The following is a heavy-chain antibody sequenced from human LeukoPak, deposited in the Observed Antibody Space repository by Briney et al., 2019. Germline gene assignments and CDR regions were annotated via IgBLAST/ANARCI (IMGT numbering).Heavy chain of an antibody. V-gene: IGHV3-21*01. D-gene: IGHD5-12*01. CDR3: ARRGSGYTEPIDY. CDR2: ISSSSSYI. CDR1: GFTLSSYS. Sequence: PGGSLRLSCAGSGFTLSSYSMDWVRQAPGKGLEWVSSISSSSSYIYYADSVKGRFTISRDNAKKSLYLQMNSLRAEDTAVYYCARRGSGYTEPIDYWGQGTLVTVPS. J-gene: IGHJ4*02.